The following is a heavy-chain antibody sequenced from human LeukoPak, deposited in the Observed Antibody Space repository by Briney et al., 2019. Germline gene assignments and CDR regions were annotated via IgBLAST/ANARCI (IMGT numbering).Heavy chain of an antibody. CDR3: AKSNIVVVPAAIVGGWFDP. V-gene: IGHV1-2*02. CDR2: INPNSGGT. J-gene: IGHJ5*02. D-gene: IGHD2-2*01. Sequence: GASVKVSCKASGYTFTGYYMHWVRQAPGQGLERMGWINPNSGGTNYAQKFQGRVTMTRDTSISTAYMELSRLRSDDTAVYYCAKSNIVVVPAAIVGGWFDPWGQGTLVTVSS. CDR1: GYTFTGYY.